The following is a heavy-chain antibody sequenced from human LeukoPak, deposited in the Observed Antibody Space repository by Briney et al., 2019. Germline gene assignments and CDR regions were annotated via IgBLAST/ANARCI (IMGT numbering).Heavy chain of an antibody. Sequence: GGSLRLSSAASGFTVSSQAMHWVRQAPGKGLEWVAVISYDGSNKFYSDSVEGRFTISRDTSENSVHLQMNSLRPEDTALYYCARDTLLRYCGAGSCYRGFDPWGQGTLVTVSS. CDR2: ISYDGSNK. J-gene: IGHJ5*02. V-gene: IGHV3-30*04. CDR3: ARDTLLRYCGAGSCYRGFDP. D-gene: IGHD2-15*01. CDR1: GFTVSSQA.